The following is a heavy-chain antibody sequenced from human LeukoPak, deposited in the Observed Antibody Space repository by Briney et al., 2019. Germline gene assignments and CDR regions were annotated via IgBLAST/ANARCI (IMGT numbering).Heavy chain of an antibody. Sequence: GGSLRLSCAASGFTFSAYYMSWIRQAPGKGLEWVSYISSSGSTIYYADSVKGRFTISRDNAKNSLYLQMNSLRAEDTAVYYCARVRTAPSSMVRGNGFDPWGQGNLVTVSS. CDR1: GFTFSAYY. V-gene: IGHV3-11*01. CDR2: ISSSGSTI. J-gene: IGHJ5*02. CDR3: ARVRTAPSSMVRGNGFDP. D-gene: IGHD3-10*01.